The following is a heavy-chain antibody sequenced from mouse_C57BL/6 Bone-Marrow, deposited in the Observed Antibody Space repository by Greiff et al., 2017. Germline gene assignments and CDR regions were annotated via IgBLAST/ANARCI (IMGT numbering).Heavy chain of an antibody. V-gene: IGHV3-6*01. Sequence: ESGPGLVKPSQSLSLTCSVTGYSITSGYYWNWIRQFPGNKLEWMGYISYDGSNNYNPSLKNRISITRDTSKNQFFLKLNSVTTEDTATYYCARFIGDYWGQGTTLTVSS. CDR2: ISYDGSN. CDR1: GYSITSGYY. J-gene: IGHJ2*01. CDR3: ARFIGDY. D-gene: IGHD1-1*01.